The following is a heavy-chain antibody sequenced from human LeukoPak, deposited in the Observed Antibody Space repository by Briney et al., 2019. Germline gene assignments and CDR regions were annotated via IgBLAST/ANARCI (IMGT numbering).Heavy chain of an antibody. CDR2: TYYRSKWYN. V-gene: IGHV6-1*01. CDR3: ARGWILEWLLSLEYYFDY. D-gene: IGHD3-3*01. J-gene: IGHJ4*02. CDR1: GDSVSSNSAA. Sequence: SQTLSLTCAISGDSVSSNSAAWNWITQSPSGGLEWLGRTYYRSKWYNDYAVSVKSRITINPDTSKNQFSLQLNSVTPEDTAVYYCARGWILEWLLSLEYYFDYWGQGTLVTVSS.